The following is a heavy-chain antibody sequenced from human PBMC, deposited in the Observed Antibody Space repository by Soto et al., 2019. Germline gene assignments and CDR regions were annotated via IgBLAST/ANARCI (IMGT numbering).Heavy chain of an antibody. Sequence: PGGSLRLSCAASGFTFSSYAMHWVRQAPDKGLEWVAVISYDGSNKYYADSVKGRFTISRDNSKNTLYLQMNSLRAEDTAVYYCARVVVRGVIIPHYFDYWGQGTLVTVSS. V-gene: IGHV3-30-3*01. CDR3: ARVVVRGVIIPHYFDY. J-gene: IGHJ4*02. D-gene: IGHD3-10*01. CDR2: ISYDGSNK. CDR1: GFTFSSYA.